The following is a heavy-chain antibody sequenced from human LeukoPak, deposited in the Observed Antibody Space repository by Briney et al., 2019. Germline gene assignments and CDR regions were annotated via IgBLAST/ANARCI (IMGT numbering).Heavy chain of an antibody. Sequence: SVKVSCKASGGTFSSYAISWVRQAPGQGLEWMGRIIPIFGTANCAQKFQGRVTITADKSTSTAYMELSSLRSEDTAVYYCARVNYYDSSGYFDYFQHWGQGTLVTVSS. CDR3: ARVNYYDSSGYFDYFQH. J-gene: IGHJ1*01. V-gene: IGHV1-69*06. CDR2: IIPIFGTA. D-gene: IGHD3-22*01. CDR1: GGTFSSYA.